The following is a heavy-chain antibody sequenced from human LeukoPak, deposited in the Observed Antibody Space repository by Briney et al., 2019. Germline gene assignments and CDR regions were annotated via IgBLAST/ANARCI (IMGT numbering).Heavy chain of an antibody. V-gene: IGHV3-7*01. CDR1: GFTFSSYW. D-gene: IGHD3-10*01. CDR3: ARDRYYGSGIFGY. J-gene: IGHJ4*02. CDR2: IKQDGSEK. Sequence: DPGGSLRLSCAASGFTFSSYWMSWVRQAPGKGLEWVANIKQDGSEKYYVDSVEGRFTISRDNAKNSLYLQMNSLRAEDTAVYYCARDRYYGSGIFGYWGQGTLVTVSS.